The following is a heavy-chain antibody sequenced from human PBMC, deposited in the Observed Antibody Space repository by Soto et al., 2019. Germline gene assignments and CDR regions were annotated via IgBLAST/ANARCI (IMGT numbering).Heavy chain of an antibody. CDR1: GGTFSSYA. CDR3: AREGHDYVWGTPPLGRFDP. J-gene: IGHJ5*02. D-gene: IGHD3-16*01. Sequence: SVKVSCKAPGGTFSSYAISWVRQAPGQGLEWMGGIIPIFGTANYAQKFQGRVTITADESTSTAYMELSSLRSEDTAGYYCAREGHDYVWGTPPLGRFDPWGQGTLVTVSS. V-gene: IGHV1-69*13. CDR2: IIPIFGTA.